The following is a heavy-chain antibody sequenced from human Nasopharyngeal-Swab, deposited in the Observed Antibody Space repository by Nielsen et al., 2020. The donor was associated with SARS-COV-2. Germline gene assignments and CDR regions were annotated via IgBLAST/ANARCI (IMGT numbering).Heavy chain of an antibody. CDR1: GFTFSSYA. D-gene: IGHD2-15*01. CDR2: ISYDGSNK. J-gene: IGHJ5*02. Sequence: GESLKISCAASGFTFSSYAMHWVRQAPGKGLEWVAVISYDGSNKYYADSVKGRFTISRDNSKNTLYLQMNSPRAEDTAVYYCARERVAWIVVVVAGREFDPWGQGTLVTVSS. V-gene: IGHV3-30-3*01. CDR3: ARERVAWIVVVVAGREFDP.